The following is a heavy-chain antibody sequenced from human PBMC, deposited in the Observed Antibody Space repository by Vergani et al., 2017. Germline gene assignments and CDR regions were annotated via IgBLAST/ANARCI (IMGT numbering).Heavy chain of an antibody. J-gene: IGHJ6*02. Sequence: QVQLVQSGAEVKKPGASVKVSCKASGYTFTGYYMHWVRQAPGQGLEWMGWINPNSGGTNYAQKFQGRVTMTRDTSISTAYMELSRLRSDDTAVYYCARGAYYGEYAYYYGMDVWGQGTTVTVSS. CDR2: INPNSGGT. V-gene: IGHV1-2*02. CDR1: GYTFTGYY. D-gene: IGHD4-17*01. CDR3: ARGAYYGEYAYYYGMDV.